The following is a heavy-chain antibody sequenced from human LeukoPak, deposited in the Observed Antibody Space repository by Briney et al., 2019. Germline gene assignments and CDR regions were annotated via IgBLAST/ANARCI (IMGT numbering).Heavy chain of an antibody. J-gene: IGHJ4*02. CDR1: GYTFTSYD. D-gene: IGHD4-17*01. CDR3: ARWCGDYVRLDY. V-gene: IGHV1-8*01. Sequence: ASVKVSCKASGYTFTSYDINWVRQATGQGLERMGWMNPNSGNTGYAQKFQGRVTMTRNTSISTAYMELSSLRSEDTAVYYCARWCGDYVRLDYWGQGTLVTVSS. CDR2: MNPNSGNT.